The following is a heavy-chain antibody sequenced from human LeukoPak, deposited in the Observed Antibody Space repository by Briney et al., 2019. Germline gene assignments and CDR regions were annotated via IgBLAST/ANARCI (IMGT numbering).Heavy chain of an antibody. CDR3: ASAKDIVATRSLDY. CDR2: LYSNGDT. V-gene: IGHV3-66*03. J-gene: IGHJ4*02. CDR1: GLTVSSNY. Sequence: GGSLRLSCAASGLTVSSNYMTWVRQAPGKGLEWVSVLYSNGDTYYADSVKGRFTISRDNSKNTLYLQMNSLRAEDTAVYYCASAKDIVATRSLDYWGQGTLVTVSS. D-gene: IGHD5-12*01.